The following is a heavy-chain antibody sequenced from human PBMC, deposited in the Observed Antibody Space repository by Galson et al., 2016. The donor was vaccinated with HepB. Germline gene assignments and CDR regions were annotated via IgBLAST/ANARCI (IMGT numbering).Heavy chain of an antibody. CDR2: VSFDGIHA. Sequence: LSLTCAVSGGSISSGGYSWGWVRQTPGKGLEWVAAVSFDGIHAYYGDSVTGRVTISRDNSNNTLYLQMNSLRSEGTAVYYCARYGGFWNGMDVWGQGTTVIVSS. CDR1: GGSISSGGYS. CDR3: ARYGGFWNGMDV. D-gene: IGHD3-3*01. V-gene: IGHV3-30*04. J-gene: IGHJ6*02.